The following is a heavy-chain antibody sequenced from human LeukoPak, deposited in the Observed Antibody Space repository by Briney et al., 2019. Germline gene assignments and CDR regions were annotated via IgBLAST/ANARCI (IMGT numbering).Heavy chain of an antibody. CDR2: INHSGST. D-gene: IGHD3-22*01. V-gene: IGHV4-39*07. Sequence: SQTLSLTCTVSGGSIGSGSYYWSWIRQPPGKGLEWIGEINHSGSTNYNPSLKSRVTISVDTSKNQFSLKLSSVTAADTAVYYCASPWYYYDSSGYYYFDYYWGQGTLVTVSS. CDR3: ASPWYYYDSSGYYYFDYY. CDR1: GGSIGSGSYY. J-gene: IGHJ4*02.